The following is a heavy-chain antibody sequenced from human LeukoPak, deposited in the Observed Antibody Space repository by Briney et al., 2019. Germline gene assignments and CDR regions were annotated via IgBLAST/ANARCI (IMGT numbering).Heavy chain of an antibody. D-gene: IGHD2-2*01. Sequence: SETLSLTCTVSGGSISSYYWSWIRQPPGKGLEWIGYIYYSGSTNYNPSLKSRVTISVDTSKNQFSLKLSSVTAADTAVYYCARDKAPCSSTTCLFYGFDYWGQGALVTVSS. CDR2: IYYSGST. V-gene: IGHV4-59*01. CDR1: GGSISSYY. CDR3: ARDKAPCSSTTCLFYGFDY. J-gene: IGHJ4*02.